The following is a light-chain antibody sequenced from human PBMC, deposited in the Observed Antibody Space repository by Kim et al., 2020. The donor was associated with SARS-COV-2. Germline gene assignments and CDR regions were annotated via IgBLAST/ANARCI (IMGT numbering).Light chain of an antibody. CDR1: TGAVTSGHF. Sequence: PVRTVTPTCDPRTGAVTSGHFPYWFQQKPGQAPRTLIYDTGNRHSWTPARFSGSLLGGKAALTLSAAQAEDEADYYCLLSYSDSRVFGGGTQLTVL. V-gene: IGLV7-46*01. CDR3: LLSYSDSRV. J-gene: IGLJ2*01. CDR2: DTG.